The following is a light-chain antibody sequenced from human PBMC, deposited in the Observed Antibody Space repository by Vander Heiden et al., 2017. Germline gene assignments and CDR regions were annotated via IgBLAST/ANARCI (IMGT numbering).Light chain of an antibody. CDR2: AAS. V-gene: IGKV1-39*01. Sequence: DIQMTQSPSSLSASVGDRVTITCRASQSISSYLNWYQQKPGKAPELLIYAASNLQSGVPSRFSGSGSGTDFTLTISSLQPEDFATYYCQQSDSTLFTFGHGTKVDIK. CDR1: QSISSY. J-gene: IGKJ3*01. CDR3: QQSDSTLFT.